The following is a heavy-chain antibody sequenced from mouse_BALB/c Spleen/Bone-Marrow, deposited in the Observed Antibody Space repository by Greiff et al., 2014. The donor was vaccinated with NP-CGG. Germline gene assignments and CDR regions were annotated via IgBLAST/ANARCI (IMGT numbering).Heavy chain of an antibody. CDR3: NARDYRYEGYAMDY. CDR2: IDPENGDT. Sequence: EVQLQESGAELVRSGASVKLSCTASGFNIKDYYMHWVKQRPEQGLEWIGWIDPENGDTEYAPKFQGRATMTADTSSNTAYLQXXXXXXXXTAXYYCNARDYRYEGYAMDYWGQGTSVTVSS. D-gene: IGHD2-14*01. CDR1: GFNIKDYY. J-gene: IGHJ4*01. V-gene: IGHV14-4*02.